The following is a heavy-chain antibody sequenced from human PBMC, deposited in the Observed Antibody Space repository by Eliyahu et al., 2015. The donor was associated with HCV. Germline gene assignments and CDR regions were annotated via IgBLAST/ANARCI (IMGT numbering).Heavy chain of an antibody. CDR3: ARGTYDFWSGYYITNYGMDV. CDR2: IKQDGSEK. CDR1: GFTFSSYW. Sequence: EVQLVESGGGLVQPGGSLRLSCAASGFTFSSYWMSWVRQAPGKGLEWVANIKQDGSEKYYVDSVKGRFTISRDNAKNSLYLQMNSLRAEDTAVYYCARGTYDFWSGYYITNYGMDVWGKGTTVTVSS. D-gene: IGHD3-3*01. V-gene: IGHV3-7*01. J-gene: IGHJ6*04.